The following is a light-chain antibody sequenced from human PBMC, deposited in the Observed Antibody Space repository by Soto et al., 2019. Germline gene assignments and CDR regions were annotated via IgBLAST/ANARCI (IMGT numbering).Light chain of an antibody. CDR1: SSVVGGYNY. CDR3: CSYAGSYPYV. Sequence: QSVLTQPRSVSGSPGQSVTISCTGTSSVVGGYNYVSWYQQHPGKAPKLMIYDVSKRPSGVPDRFSGSKSGNTASRTISGLQAEDEADYYCCSYAGSYPYVFGTGTKVTVL. J-gene: IGLJ1*01. CDR2: DVS. V-gene: IGLV2-11*01.